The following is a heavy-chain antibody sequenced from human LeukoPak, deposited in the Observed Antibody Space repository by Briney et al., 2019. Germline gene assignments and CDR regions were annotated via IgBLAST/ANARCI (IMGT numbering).Heavy chain of an antibody. CDR3: ARVSSSGSTGAFDI. Sequence: PGGSLRLSCAASGFTFSTYWMSWVRQAPGKGLEWVANIKEDGSEKYYVDSVKGRFAISRDNAKNSLNLQMTSLRAEDTAVYYCARVSSSGSTGAFDIWGQGTMVTVSS. CDR1: GFTFSTYW. J-gene: IGHJ3*02. V-gene: IGHV3-7*01. CDR2: IKEDGSEK. D-gene: IGHD6-19*01.